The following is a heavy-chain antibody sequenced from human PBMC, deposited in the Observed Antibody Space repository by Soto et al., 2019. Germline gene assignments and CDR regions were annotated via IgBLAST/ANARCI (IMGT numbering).Heavy chain of an antibody. CDR3: ARLDPSGKRSYYYYYMDV. CDR2: INHSGST. Sequence: QVQLQQWGAGLLKPSETLSLTCAVYGGSFSGYYWSWIRQPPGKGLEWIGEINHSGSTNYNPSLKSRVTISVDTSKNQFSLKLSSVTAADTAVYYCARLDPSGKRSYYYYYMDVWGKGTTVTVSS. D-gene: IGHD1-1*01. V-gene: IGHV4-34*01. J-gene: IGHJ6*03. CDR1: GGSFSGYY.